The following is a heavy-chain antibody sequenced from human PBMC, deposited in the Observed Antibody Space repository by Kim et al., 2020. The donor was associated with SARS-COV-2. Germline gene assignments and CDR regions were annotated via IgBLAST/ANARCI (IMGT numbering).Heavy chain of an antibody. CDR2: ISGSGGST. V-gene: IGHV3-23*01. D-gene: IGHD3-22*01. Sequence: GGSLRLSCAASGFTFSSYAMSWVRQAPGKGLEWVSAISGSGGSTYYADSVKGRFTISRDNSKNTLYLQMNSLRAEDTAVYYCAKVGHYDSSGYHYSSKMPLHWGQGTLVTVSS. J-gene: IGHJ4*02. CDR3: AKVGHYDSSGYHYSSKMPLH. CDR1: GFTFSSYA.